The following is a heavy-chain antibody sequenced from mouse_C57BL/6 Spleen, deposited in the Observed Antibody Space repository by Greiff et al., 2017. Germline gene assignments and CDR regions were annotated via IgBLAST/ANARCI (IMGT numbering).Heavy chain of an antibody. J-gene: IGHJ3*01. D-gene: IGHD2-4*01. CDR3: ARSDYDYDQAWFAY. CDR2: IYPGSGST. Sequence: QVQLQQPGAELVKPGASVKMSCKASGYTFTSYWITWVKQMPGQGLEWIGDIYPGSGSTNYNEKFKSKATLTVDTSSSTAYMQLSSLTSEDSAVYYCARSDYDYDQAWFAYWGKGTLVTVSA. V-gene: IGHV1-55*01. CDR1: GYTFTSYW.